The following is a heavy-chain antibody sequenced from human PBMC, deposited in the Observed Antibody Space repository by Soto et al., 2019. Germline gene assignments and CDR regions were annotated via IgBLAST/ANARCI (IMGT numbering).Heavy chain of an antibody. D-gene: IGHD6-6*01. Sequence: QVQLVQSGAEVKKPGASVKVSCKASGYTFTTYGINWVRQAPGQGPEWMGWISAYNGNTNYAQKLQGRVTMTTDTSTSTAYMELRSLRSDDTAVYYCAKVECGSSGCLYYFDYWGQGTLVTVSS. J-gene: IGHJ4*02. CDR2: ISAYNGNT. CDR1: GYTFTTYG. CDR3: AKVECGSSGCLYYFDY. V-gene: IGHV1-18*01.